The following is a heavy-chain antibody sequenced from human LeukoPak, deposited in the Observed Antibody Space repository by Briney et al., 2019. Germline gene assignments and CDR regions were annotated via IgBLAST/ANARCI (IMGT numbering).Heavy chain of an antibody. V-gene: IGHV3-49*03. CDR3: TRDRGAYNLYDY. Sequence: GGSLRLSCTASGFTFGDYAMSWIRQAPGKGLEWVGFIRSKAYGETADYAASVKGRFTISRDDSKAIAYLQMNSLRTEDTAVYHCTRDRGAYNLYDYWGQGTLVTVSS. CDR2: IRSKAYGETA. CDR1: GFTFGDYA. D-gene: IGHD1-1*01. J-gene: IGHJ4*02.